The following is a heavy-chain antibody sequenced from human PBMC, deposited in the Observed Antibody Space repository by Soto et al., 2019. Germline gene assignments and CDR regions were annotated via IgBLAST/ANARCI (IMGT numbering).Heavy chain of an antibody. CDR3: ARRGEYCSGGPCYHFDY. V-gene: IGHV1-18*04. D-gene: IGHD2-15*01. J-gene: IGHJ4*02. CDR2: ISTYNGNT. Sequence: GASVKVSCKASGYTFTTYGITWVRQAPGQGLEWMGWISTYNGNTNYEQKLQGRVTMTTDTLTSTAYMELRSLRSDDTAVYYCARRGEYCSGGPCYHFDYWGQGTLVTVSS. CDR1: GYTFTTYG.